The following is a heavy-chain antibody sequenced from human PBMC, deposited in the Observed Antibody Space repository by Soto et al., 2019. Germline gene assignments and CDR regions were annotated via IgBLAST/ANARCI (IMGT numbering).Heavy chain of an antibody. CDR2: ISYDGSNK. J-gene: IGHJ4*02. V-gene: IGHV3-30*03. D-gene: IGHD3-22*01. CDR1: GFTFSSYG. CDR3: ASGNTYYYDSSGFDY. Sequence: GGSLRLSCAASGFTFSSYGMHWVRQAPGKGLEWVAVISYDGSNKYYADSVKGRFTISRDNSKNTLYLQMNSLRAEDTAVYYCASGNTYYYDSSGFDYWGQGTLVTVS.